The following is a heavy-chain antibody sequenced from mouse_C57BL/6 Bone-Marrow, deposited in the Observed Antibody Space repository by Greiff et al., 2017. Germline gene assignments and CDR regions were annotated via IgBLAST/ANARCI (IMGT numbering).Heavy chain of an antibody. V-gene: IGHV14-1*01. CDR2: IDPEDGDT. CDR3: TIDGYWTWFAY. CDR1: GFNIKDYY. J-gene: IGHJ3*01. Sequence: VQLQQSGAELVRPGASVQLSCTASGFNIKDYYMHWVKQRPAQGLEWIGRIDPEDGDTEYAPKFQGTATMTADTSSNTAYLQLSSLTSEDTAVYYCTIDGYWTWFAYWGQGTLVTVSA. D-gene: IGHD2-3*01.